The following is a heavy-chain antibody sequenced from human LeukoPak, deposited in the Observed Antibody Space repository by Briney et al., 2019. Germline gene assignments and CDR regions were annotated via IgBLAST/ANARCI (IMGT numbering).Heavy chain of an antibody. Sequence: GESLKISCKGSGYSFTSYWIGWVRQMPGKGLEWMGIIYLGDSDTRYSPSFQGQVTISADKSISTAYLQWSSLKASDTAMYYCARGNSSGWPILSQPFDYWGQGTLVTVSS. CDR1: GYSFTSYW. J-gene: IGHJ4*02. D-gene: IGHD6-19*01. CDR2: IYLGDSDT. CDR3: ARGNSSGWPILSQPFDY. V-gene: IGHV5-51*01.